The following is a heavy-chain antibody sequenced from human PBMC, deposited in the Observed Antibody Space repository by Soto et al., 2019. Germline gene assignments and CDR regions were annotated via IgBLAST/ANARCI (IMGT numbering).Heavy chain of an antibody. J-gene: IGHJ4*02. D-gene: IGHD3-22*01. CDR3: AKDENYYYDSSHLGY. CDR1: GFTFSSYG. Sequence: QVQLVESGGGVVQPGRSLRLSCAASGFTFSSYGMHWVRQAPGKGLEWVAVISYDGSNKYYADSVKGRFTISRDNSKNALYLQMNSLRAEDTAVYYCAKDENYYYDSSHLGYWGQGTLVTVSS. CDR2: ISYDGSNK. V-gene: IGHV3-30*18.